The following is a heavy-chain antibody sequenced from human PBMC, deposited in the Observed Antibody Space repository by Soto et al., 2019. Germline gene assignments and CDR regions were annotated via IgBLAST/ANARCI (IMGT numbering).Heavy chain of an antibody. D-gene: IGHD5-18*01. CDR2: ISYDGSNK. CDR3: AKTSKMDTISVPTDY. CDR1: GFTFSSYG. Sequence: GGSLRLSCAASGFTFSSYGMHWVRQAPGKGLEWVAVISYDGSNKYYADSVKGRFTISRDNSKNTLYLQMNSLRAEDTAVYYCAKTSKMDTISVPTDYWGQGTLVTVSS. V-gene: IGHV3-30*18. J-gene: IGHJ4*02.